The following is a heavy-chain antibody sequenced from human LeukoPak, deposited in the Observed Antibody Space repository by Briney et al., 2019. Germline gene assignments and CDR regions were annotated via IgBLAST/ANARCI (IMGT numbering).Heavy chain of an antibody. CDR1: GFTFSNAW. D-gene: IGHD5-12*01. J-gene: IGHJ6*03. V-gene: IGHV3-15*01. CDR2: IKSKTDGGTT. Sequence: PGGSLRLSCAASGFTFSNAWMSWVRQAPGKGLEWVGRIKSKTDGGTTDYAAPVKGRFTISRDDSKNTLYLQMNSLKTEDTAVYYCTTDRRGYRYYYYYMDVWGKGTTVTISS. CDR3: TTDRRGYRYYYYYMDV.